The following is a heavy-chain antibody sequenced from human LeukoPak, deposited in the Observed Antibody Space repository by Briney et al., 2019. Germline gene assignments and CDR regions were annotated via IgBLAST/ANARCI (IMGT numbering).Heavy chain of an antibody. CDR3: AKDDPYSSGWDEFDY. D-gene: IGHD6-19*01. J-gene: IGHJ4*02. Sequence: GGTLRLSCAASGFTFRSHGMNWVRQAPGKGLEWVSGISPSGDILYYADSVKGQFTISRGNSKNTVYLQMNSLRAEDTAVYYCAKDDPYSSGWDEFDYWGQGTLVTVSS. CDR1: GFTFRSHG. V-gene: IGHV3-23*01. CDR2: ISPSGDIL.